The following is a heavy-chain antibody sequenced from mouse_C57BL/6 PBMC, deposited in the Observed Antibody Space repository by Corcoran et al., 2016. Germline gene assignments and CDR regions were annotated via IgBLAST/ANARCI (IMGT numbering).Heavy chain of an antibody. Sequence: IQLQQSGPELVKPGASVKISCKASGYTFTDYYMNWVKQSNGKSLEWIGDINPNNGGTSYNQKFKGKATLTVDKSSSTAYMELRSLTSEDSAVYYCSRWNFTGAMDYWGQGTSVTVSS. V-gene: IGHV1-26*01. CDR1: GYTFTDYY. CDR2: INPNNGGT. J-gene: IGHJ4*01. CDR3: SRWNFTGAMDY.